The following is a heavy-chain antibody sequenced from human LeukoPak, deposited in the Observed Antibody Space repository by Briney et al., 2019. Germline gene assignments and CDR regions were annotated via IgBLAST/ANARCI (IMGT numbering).Heavy chain of an antibody. J-gene: IGHJ4*02. CDR1: GGSFSGYY. CDR3: AKVSESNYDILTGYYTPYYFDY. V-gene: IGHV3-23*01. CDR2: ISDSGGST. D-gene: IGHD3-9*01. Sequence: ETLSLTCAVYGGSFSGYYWSWVRQAPGKGLEWVSGISDSGGSTFYADSVKGRFTISRDNSKNILYLQMNSLRADDTAVYYCAKVSESNYDILTGYYTPYYFDYWGQGTLVTVSS.